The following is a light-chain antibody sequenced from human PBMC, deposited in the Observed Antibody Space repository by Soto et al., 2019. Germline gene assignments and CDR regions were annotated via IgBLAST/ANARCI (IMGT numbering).Light chain of an antibody. CDR3: QQFDTSPYI. J-gene: IGKJ2*01. V-gene: IGKV3-20*01. Sequence: VLTQSPGTLSLSPGERATLSCRASQSVTNYLVWYQQKAGQAPRLLIYGASSRAPGIPDRFSGSGSGTDFTLTINRLGPEDSAVYYCQQFDTSPYIFGQGTKLEIK. CDR1: QSVTNY. CDR2: GAS.